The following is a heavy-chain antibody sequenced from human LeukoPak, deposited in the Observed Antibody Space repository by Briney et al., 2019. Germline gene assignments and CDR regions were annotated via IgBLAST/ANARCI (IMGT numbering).Heavy chain of an antibody. Sequence: SETLSLTCAVSGGSISSSSYYWGWIRQPPGKGLEWIGSIYYSGSTYYNPSLKSRVTISVDTSKNQFSLKLSSVTAADTAVYYCARHIAAAGNWFDPWGQGTLVTVSS. CDR2: IYYSGST. D-gene: IGHD6-13*01. CDR1: GGSISSSSYY. CDR3: ARHIAAAGNWFDP. J-gene: IGHJ5*02. V-gene: IGHV4-39*01.